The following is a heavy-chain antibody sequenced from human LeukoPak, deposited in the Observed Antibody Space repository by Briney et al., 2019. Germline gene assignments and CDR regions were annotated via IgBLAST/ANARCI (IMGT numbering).Heavy chain of an antibody. CDR3: ARTATDTGEFDY. D-gene: IGHD6-13*01. CDR1: GFTFSSYS. J-gene: IGHJ4*02. Sequence: GGSLRLSCAASGFTFSSYSMNWVRDAPREGLECVSSISSSSSSIYYADSVKGRFTIYRDDAKNSLYLQTNSLRAEDTAIYYCARTATDTGEFDYWGQGTLVTVSS. CDR2: ISSSSSSI. V-gene: IGHV3-21*01.